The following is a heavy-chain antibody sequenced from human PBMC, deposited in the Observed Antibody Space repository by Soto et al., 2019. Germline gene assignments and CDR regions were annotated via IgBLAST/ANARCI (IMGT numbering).Heavy chain of an antibody. D-gene: IGHD3-16*01. V-gene: IGHV1-46*01. J-gene: IGHJ5*02. CDR1: GYPFTRHH. CDR2: INPNDGGT. CDR3: ARVAYQSLDP. Sequence: ASVKVSCKASGYPFTRHHVHWVRQAPGQGLEWMGIINPNDGGTGYAQKFQGRVVLTRDTSTNTVYMEVSSLRPDDTAVYYCARVAYQSLDPWGQGTLVTVSS.